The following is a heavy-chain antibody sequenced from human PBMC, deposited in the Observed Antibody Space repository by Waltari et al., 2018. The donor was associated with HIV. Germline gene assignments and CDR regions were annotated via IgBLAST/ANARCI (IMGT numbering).Heavy chain of an antibody. CDR3: ARAQENSGGLAFQL. J-gene: IGHJ1*01. CDR1: GYAIRSGFY. V-gene: IGHV4-38-2*02. CDR2: MFHSGST. Sequence: QVQLHESGPGLVRPSETLSLNCTVSGYAIRSGFYWAWLRRPRGKGLEWIGSMFHSGSTYYNPSLKSRVTMSIDVTKNRNSLNLKSVTATDTALYYCARAQENSGGLAFQLWGLGTLVTVSS. D-gene: IGHD2-15*01.